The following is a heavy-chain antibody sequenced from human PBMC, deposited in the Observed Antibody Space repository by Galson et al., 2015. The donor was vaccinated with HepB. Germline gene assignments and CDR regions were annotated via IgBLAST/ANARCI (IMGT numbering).Heavy chain of an antibody. CDR3: AREAPVAAPAASDY. Sequence: SLRLSCAASGFTFRSFGIHWVRQAPGKGLEWVALIGADGTNTYYADSVKGRFTISRDNSKNTLNLQMNSLRAEDTSVYYCAREAPVAAPAASDYWGQGTLVTVSS. CDR1: GFTFRSFG. V-gene: IGHV3-33*08. J-gene: IGHJ4*02. CDR2: IGADGTNT. D-gene: IGHD6-25*01.